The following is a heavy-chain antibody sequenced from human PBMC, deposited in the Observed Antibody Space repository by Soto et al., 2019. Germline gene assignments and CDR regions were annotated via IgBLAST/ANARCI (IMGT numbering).Heavy chain of an antibody. J-gene: IGHJ4*02. CDR1: GFTFSSYG. CDR2: IWYDGSNR. CDR3: ARDLGYSLDN. V-gene: IGHV3-33*01. Sequence: GSLRLSCAASGFTFSSYGMHWVRQAPGKGLEWVAIIWYDGSNRYYADSVKGRFTISRDNSENTLYLQMNSLRAEDTAVYYCARDLGYSLDNWGQGTLVTVSS. D-gene: IGHD5-18*01.